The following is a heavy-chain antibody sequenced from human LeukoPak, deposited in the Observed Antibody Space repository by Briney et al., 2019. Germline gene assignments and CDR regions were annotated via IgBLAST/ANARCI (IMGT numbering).Heavy chain of an antibody. V-gene: IGHV1-69*05. Sequence: SVEVSCKASGGTFSSYAISWVRQAPGQGLEWMGGIIPIFGTANYAQKFQGRVTITTDESTSTAYMELSSLRSEDTAVYYCAREDYHDSSGYSLFDYWGQGTLVTVSS. CDR1: GGTFSSYA. CDR2: IIPIFGTA. J-gene: IGHJ4*02. D-gene: IGHD3-22*01. CDR3: AREDYHDSSGYSLFDY.